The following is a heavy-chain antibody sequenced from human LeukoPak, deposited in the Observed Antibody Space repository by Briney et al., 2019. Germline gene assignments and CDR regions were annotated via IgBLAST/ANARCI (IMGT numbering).Heavy chain of an antibody. Sequence: PSETLSLTCTGSRGSVGSYYWSWLRQPAGKGLEWIGRMFISGSTYYNPSLTNRVTMSVDTSKNQFSLKLSSVTAADTAVYYCAKDVSMHGSDYRWYFDLWGRGTLVTVSS. V-gene: IGHV4-4*07. CDR3: AKDVSMHGSDYRWYFDL. CDR2: MFISGST. CDR1: RGSVGSYY. J-gene: IGHJ2*01. D-gene: IGHD1-26*01.